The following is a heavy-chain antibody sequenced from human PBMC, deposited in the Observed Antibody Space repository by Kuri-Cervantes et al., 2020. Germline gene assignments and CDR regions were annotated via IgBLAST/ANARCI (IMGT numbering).Heavy chain of an antibody. CDR1: GYTFTSYG. CDR2: ISAYNGDT. J-gene: IGHJ4*02. V-gene: IGHV1-18*01. CDR3: ARESPVGPCDY. Sequence: ASVKVSCKASGYTFTSYGISWVRQAPGQGLEWMGWISAYNGDTNYAQKLQGRVTMTTDTSTSTAYMELSSLRSEDTAVYYCARESPVGPCDYWGQGTLVTVSS.